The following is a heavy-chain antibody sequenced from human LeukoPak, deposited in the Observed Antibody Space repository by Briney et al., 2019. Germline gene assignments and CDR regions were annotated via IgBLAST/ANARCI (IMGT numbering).Heavy chain of an antibody. D-gene: IGHD2-2*01. J-gene: IGHJ4*02. V-gene: IGHV3-7*01. Sequence: PGGSLRLSCAASGFIFSTYYMTWVRQAPGKGLEWVAGIKQDGSENYYVDSVQGRFTVSRDNSKDSLYLQMNSLRAEDTAVYFCARERYCTSATCYVGIPFDYWGRGTLVTVSS. CDR3: ARERYCTSATCYVGIPFDY. CDR2: IKQDGSEN. CDR1: GFIFSTYY.